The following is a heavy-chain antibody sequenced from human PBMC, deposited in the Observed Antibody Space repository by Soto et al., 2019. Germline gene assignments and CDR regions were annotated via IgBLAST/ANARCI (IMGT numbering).Heavy chain of an antibody. Sequence: PGGSLRLSCAASGFTFDDYAMHWVRQAPGKGLEWVSGISWNSGSIGYADSVKGRFTISRDNAKNSLYLQMNSLRAEDTALYYCAKGAGYCSSTSCLYTPPYYYYYGMDVWGQGTTVTVSS. CDR3: AKGAGYCSSTSCLYTPPYYYYYGMDV. J-gene: IGHJ6*02. V-gene: IGHV3-9*01. D-gene: IGHD2-2*01. CDR1: GFTFDDYA. CDR2: ISWNSGSI.